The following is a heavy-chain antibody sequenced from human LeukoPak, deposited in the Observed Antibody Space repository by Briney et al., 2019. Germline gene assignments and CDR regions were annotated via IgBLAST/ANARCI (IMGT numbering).Heavy chain of an antibody. V-gene: IGHV1-69*13. D-gene: IGHD3-22*01. CDR3: AREGAFSYDSSVYYGY. Sequence: ASVKVSCKASGGTFSSYAISWVRQAPGQGLEWMGGIIPIFGTANYTQKFQGRVTITADESTSTAYMELSSLRSEDTAVYYCAREGAFSYDSSVYYGYWGQGTLVTVSS. CDR2: IIPIFGTA. CDR1: GGTFSSYA. J-gene: IGHJ4*02.